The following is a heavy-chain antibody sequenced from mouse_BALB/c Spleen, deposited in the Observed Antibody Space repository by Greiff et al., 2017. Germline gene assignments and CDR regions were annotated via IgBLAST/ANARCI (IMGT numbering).Heavy chain of an antibody. Sequence: EVQRVESGPGLVKPSQSLSLTCSVTGYSITSGYYWNWIRQFPGNKLEWMGYISYDGSNNYNPSLKNRISITRDTSKNQFFLKLNSVTTEDTATYYCARGETMITTGWYFDVWGAGTTVTVSS. CDR1: GYSITSGYY. J-gene: IGHJ1*01. CDR3: ARGETMITTGWYFDV. D-gene: IGHD2-4*01. CDR2: ISYDGSN. V-gene: IGHV3-6*02.